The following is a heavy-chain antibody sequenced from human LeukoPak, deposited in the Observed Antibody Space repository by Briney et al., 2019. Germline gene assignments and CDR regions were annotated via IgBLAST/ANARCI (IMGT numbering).Heavy chain of an antibody. CDR2: ISSSGSII. V-gene: IGHV3-11*01. CDR3: ARGYSYGYEPTYFDY. CDR1: GFTFSDYY. D-gene: IGHD5-18*01. Sequence: GGSLRLSCAASGFTFSDYYMSWIRQAPGKGLQWVSYISSSGSIIYYADSVKGRFTISRDNAKNSLYLQMNSLRAEDTAVYYCARGYSYGYEPTYFDYWGQGTLVTVSS. J-gene: IGHJ4*02.